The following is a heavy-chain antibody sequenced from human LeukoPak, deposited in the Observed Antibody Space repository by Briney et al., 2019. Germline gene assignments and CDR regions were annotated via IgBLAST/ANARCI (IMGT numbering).Heavy chain of an antibody. J-gene: IGHJ4*02. D-gene: IGHD2-15*01. CDR2: INHSGST. CDR3: SEGGDTRRNGRCSEY. V-gene: IGHV4-34*01. CDR1: GGSFSGYY. Sequence: SETLSLTCAVYGGSFSGYYWSWIRQPPGKGLEWIGEINHSGSTNYNPSLKSRVTISVDTSKTQLSLRLTSVTAADTAVYYSSEGGDTRRNGRCSEYWGPGTLVTVSP.